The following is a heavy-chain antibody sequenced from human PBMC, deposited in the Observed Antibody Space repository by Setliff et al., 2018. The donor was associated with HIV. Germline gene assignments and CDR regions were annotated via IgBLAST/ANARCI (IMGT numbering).Heavy chain of an antibody. CDR2: ISSSSSYI. CDR3: ATDGSGWSRDH. D-gene: IGHD6-19*01. Sequence: GSLRLSCVASGFPFITYAMSWVRQAPGKGREWVSSISSSSSYIYYADSVKGRFTISRDNAKTSLYLQMNSRRVEDTALYYCATDGSGWSRDHWGQGTLVTVSS. CDR1: GFPFITYA. J-gene: IGHJ4*02. V-gene: IGHV3-21*01.